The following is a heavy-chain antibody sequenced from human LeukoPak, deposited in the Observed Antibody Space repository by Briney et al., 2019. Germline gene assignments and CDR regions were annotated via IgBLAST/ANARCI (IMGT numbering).Heavy chain of an antibody. CDR2: IIPIFGTA. D-gene: IGHD2-21*02. Sequence: SVKVSCKASGGTFSSYAISWVRQAPGRGLEWMGGIIPIFGTANYAQKFQGRVTITADESTSTAYMELSSLRSEDTAVYYCARVPPVNCGGDCYLYYFDYWGQGTLVTVSS. J-gene: IGHJ4*02. CDR1: GGTFSSYA. CDR3: ARVPPVNCGGDCYLYYFDY. V-gene: IGHV1-69*01.